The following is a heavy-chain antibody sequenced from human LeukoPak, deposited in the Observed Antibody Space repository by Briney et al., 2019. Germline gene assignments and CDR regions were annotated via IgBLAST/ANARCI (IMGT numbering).Heavy chain of an antibody. D-gene: IGHD3-3*01. V-gene: IGHV3-21*01. J-gene: IGHJ4*02. CDR3: ARDSIFGVVIIGGVYFDY. Sequence: GGSLRLSCAASGFTFSSYSMNWVRQAPGKGLEWVSSISSSSSYIYYADSVKGRFTISRDNAKNSLYLQVNSLRAEDTAVYYCARDSIFGVVIIGGVYFDYWGQGTLVTVSS. CDR1: GFTFSSYS. CDR2: ISSSSSYI.